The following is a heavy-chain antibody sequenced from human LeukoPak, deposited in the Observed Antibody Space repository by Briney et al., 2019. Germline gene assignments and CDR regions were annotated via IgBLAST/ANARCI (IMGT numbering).Heavy chain of an antibody. J-gene: IGHJ4*02. CDR2: IKQDGSET. CDR3: ARGGQAVTGIR. V-gene: IGHV3-7*01. D-gene: IGHD4-17*01. CDR1: GFIFRSYW. Sequence: GGSLRLSCAASGFIFRSYWMTWVRQSPGKGLEWVANIKQDGSETYHVDSVKGRFTISRDNAKDSLYLEMNSLRAEDTAVYYCARGGQAVTGIRWGQGTLVTVSS.